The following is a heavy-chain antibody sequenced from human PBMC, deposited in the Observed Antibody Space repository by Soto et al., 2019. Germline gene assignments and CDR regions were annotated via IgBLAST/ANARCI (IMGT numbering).Heavy chain of an antibody. V-gene: IGHV4-39*01. J-gene: IGHJ5*02. CDR3: ARNSGPYASSWFDA. CDR2: IYYSGST. CDR1: GGSISSSSYY. Sequence: XETLSLTFTVSGGSISSSSYYWGWIRQPPGKGLEWIGSIYYSGSTYYNPSLKSRVTISINTSKNQMSLELTSVTAADTAVYYCARNSGPYASSWFDAWGQGTLVTVSS. D-gene: IGHD6-6*01.